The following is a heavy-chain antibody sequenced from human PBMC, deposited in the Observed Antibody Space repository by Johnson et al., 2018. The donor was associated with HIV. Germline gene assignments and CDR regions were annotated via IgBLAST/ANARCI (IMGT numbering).Heavy chain of an antibody. V-gene: IGHV3-30*04. CDR2: ISFDGSNE. D-gene: IGHD3-22*01. Sequence: QVQLVESGGGVVQPGRSVRLSCAASGLSFSDYGMHWVRQAQGKGLEWVAVISFDGSNEYYTDSVKGRFTIYRDNSKNTLYLKMNSLRAEDPAIYYCVRGRIRMTVVELRGGAFDFWGQGTMVTVSS. J-gene: IGHJ3*01. CDR1: GLSFSDYG. CDR3: VRGRIRMTVVELRGGAFDF.